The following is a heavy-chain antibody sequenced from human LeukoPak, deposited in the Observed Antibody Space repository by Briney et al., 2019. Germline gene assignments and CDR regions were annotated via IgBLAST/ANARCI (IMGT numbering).Heavy chain of an antibody. J-gene: IGHJ2*01. V-gene: IGHV4-61*02. CDR1: GGSISSGSYY. D-gene: IGHD3-10*01. Sequence: SETLSLTCTVSGGSISSGSYYWSWIRQPAGRGLEWIGRIYTSGSTNYNPSLKSRVTISVHTSKNQFSLKLRSVTAADTAVYYCARDDYYGSGSYYPYWHFDLWGRGTLVTVSS. CDR2: IYTSGST. CDR3: ARDDYYGSGSYYPYWHFDL.